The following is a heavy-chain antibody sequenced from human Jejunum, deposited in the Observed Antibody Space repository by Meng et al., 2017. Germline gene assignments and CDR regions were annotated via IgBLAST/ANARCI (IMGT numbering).Heavy chain of an antibody. CDR1: GLIFSNFA. V-gene: IGHV3-23*01. CDR2: ISGSGGVT. CDR3: AKDPNGDYIGAFD. D-gene: IGHD4-17*01. J-gene: IGHJ3*01. Sequence: GESLKISCTASGLIFSNFAVCWVRQAPGKGLEWVSAISGSGGVTYYADSVKGRFTISRDNFKNTLYLQMNSLRVEDMAVYYCAKDPNGDYIGAFD.